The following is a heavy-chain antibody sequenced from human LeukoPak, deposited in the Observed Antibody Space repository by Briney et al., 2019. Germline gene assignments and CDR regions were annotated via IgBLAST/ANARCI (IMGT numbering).Heavy chain of an antibody. CDR2: IYYSGNT. D-gene: IGHD2-21*02. CDR1: GGSISSGGYC. V-gene: IGHV4-31*03. Sequence: SETLSLTCTVSGGSISSGGYCWSWIRQHPGKGLEWIGYIYYSGNTYYNPSLKSRIIISIDTSKNHFSLKLTSVTAADTAVYFCARDCGGHCYSPSYFNYYGMDVWGQGTTVSVSS. CDR3: ARDCGGHCYSPSYFNYYGMDV. J-gene: IGHJ6*02.